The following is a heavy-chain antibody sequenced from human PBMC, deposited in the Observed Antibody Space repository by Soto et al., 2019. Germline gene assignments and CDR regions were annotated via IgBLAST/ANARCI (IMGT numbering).Heavy chain of an antibody. V-gene: IGHV1-69*01. D-gene: IGHD6-13*01. CDR3: ARGVAAAGTENYYYYGMDV. J-gene: IGHJ6*02. Sequence: QVQLVQSGAEVKKPGSSVKVSCKASGGTFSSYAISWVRQAPGQGLEWMGGIIPIFGTANYAQKFQGRVTITADESTSTAYMELSSLRSEDTAVYYCARGVAAAGTENYYYYGMDVWGQGTTVTVSS. CDR1: GGTFSSYA. CDR2: IIPIFGTA.